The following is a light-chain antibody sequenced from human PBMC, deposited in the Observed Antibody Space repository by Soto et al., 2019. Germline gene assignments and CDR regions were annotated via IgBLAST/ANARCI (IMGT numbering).Light chain of an antibody. J-gene: IGKJ1*01. CDR2: GAS. V-gene: IGKV3-20*01. CDR3: QQYGSSPQT. CDR1: QSVSSSY. Sequence: EIVLTQSPGTLSLPPGERATLSCRASQSVSSSYLAWYQQKPGQAPRLLIYGASSRATGITDRFSGSGSGTDFTLTISRLEPEDFAVYYCQQYGSSPQTFGQGTK.